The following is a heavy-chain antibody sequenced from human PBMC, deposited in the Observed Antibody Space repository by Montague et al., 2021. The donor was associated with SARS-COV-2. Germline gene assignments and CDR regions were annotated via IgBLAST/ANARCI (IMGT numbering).Heavy chain of an antibody. Sequence: SETLSLTCAISGGSFSNYYWSWIRQPPGKGLEWIGEVNQSGTTIYNPSVKSGVTISEDTSKNQFYLRLNSVTAADTAVYYCASQVPDFWSGIDYWGQGTLVTVSS. CDR2: VNQSGTT. J-gene: IGHJ4*02. D-gene: IGHD3-3*01. CDR3: ASQVPDFWSGIDY. V-gene: IGHV4-34*01. CDR1: GGSFSNYY.